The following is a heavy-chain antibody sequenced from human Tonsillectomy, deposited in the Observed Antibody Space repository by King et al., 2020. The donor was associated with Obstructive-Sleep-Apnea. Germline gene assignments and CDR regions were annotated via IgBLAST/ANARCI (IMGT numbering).Heavy chain of an antibody. CDR2: IYWNVDK. J-gene: IGHJ1*01. D-gene: IGHD6-13*01. CDR1: GFSLSTSGVA. V-gene: IGHV2-5*01. Sequence: TLKESGPTLVKPTQTLTLTYTFSGFSLSTSGVAVGWIRQPPGKALGWLALIYWNVDKSYRSLLKRTLTSTKDTSKNPVVLTMTNLDPLDTATYNCAHHPLYSGSWYPYFRHWGQGTLVTVSS. CDR3: AHHPLYSGSWYPYFRH.